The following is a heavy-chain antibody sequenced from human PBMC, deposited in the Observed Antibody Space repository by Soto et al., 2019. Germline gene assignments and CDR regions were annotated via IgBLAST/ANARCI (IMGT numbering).Heavy chain of an antibody. Sequence: GGSLRLSCAASGFPFNYYPMHRVRQAPGKGLEWVAVVSFDGSNKYYADSVKGRFTISKDNSKNTLYLQMNSLRREDTAVYYCARLPGPLVAVLYIYPLDGREAMSDVDVWGQGTTVTVSS. CDR3: ARLPGPLVAVLYIYPLDGREAMSDVDV. V-gene: IGHV3-30-3*01. CDR1: GFPFNYYP. J-gene: IGHJ6*02. CDR2: VSFDGSNK. D-gene: IGHD6-19*01.